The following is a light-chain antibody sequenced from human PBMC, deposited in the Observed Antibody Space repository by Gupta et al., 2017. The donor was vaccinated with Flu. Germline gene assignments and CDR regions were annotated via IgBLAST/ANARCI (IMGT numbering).Light chain of an antibody. CDR2: AAS. CDR1: QDIRNS. J-gene: IGKJ1*01. Sequence: GDRVTITCRASQDIRNSLVWYQQKPGKVPKVLISAASTLQSGVPSRFSGSGFGTGFTLIITSLQPEDVATYYCQEYNSPPQTFGQGTRVEIK. V-gene: IGKV1-27*01. CDR3: QEYNSPPQT.